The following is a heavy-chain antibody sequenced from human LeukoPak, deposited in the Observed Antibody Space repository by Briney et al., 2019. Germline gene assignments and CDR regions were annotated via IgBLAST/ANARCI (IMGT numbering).Heavy chain of an antibody. J-gene: IGHJ1*01. CDR3: SRDPNGDYVGAFDFQR. Sequence: QPGGSLRLSCVVSGFTFSTYAMTWVRQAPGRGLEWVSSIRGSVGGTYYADSVRGRFTISRDNSKNTLYLQMNSLRAEDTAIYYCSRDPNGDYVGAFDFQRWGQGTLVTVSS. CDR1: GFTFSTYA. D-gene: IGHD4-17*01. CDR2: IRGSVGGT. V-gene: IGHV3-23*01.